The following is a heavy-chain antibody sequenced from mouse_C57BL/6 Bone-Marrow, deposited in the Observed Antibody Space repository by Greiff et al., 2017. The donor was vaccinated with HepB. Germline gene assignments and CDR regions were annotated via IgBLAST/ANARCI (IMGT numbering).Heavy chain of an antibody. J-gene: IGHJ2*01. CDR2: ISDGGSYT. D-gene: IGHD1-1*01. CDR1: GFTFSSYA. V-gene: IGHV5-4*01. CDR3: ARDRILYYYGSSYSFDY. Sequence: EVKLVESGGGLVKPGGSLKLSCAASGFTFSSYAMSWVRQTPEKRLEWVATISDGGSYTYYPDNVKGRFTISRDNAKNNLYLQMSHLKSEDTAMYYCARDRILYYYGSSYSFDYWGQGTTLTVSS.